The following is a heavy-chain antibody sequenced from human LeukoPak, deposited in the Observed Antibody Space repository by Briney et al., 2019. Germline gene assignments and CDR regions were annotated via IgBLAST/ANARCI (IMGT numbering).Heavy chain of an antibody. D-gene: IGHD3-3*01. J-gene: IGHJ4*02. V-gene: IGHV1-69*05. CDR3: ARGGNLTYYDFWSGYSYYFDY. CDR2: IIPIFGTA. Sequence: SVKVSCKASGGTFSSYAISWVRQAPGQGLEWMGGIIPIFGTANYAQKFQGRVTITTDESTSTAYMELSSLRSEDTAVYYCARGGNLTYYDFWSGYSYYFDYWGQGTLVTVSS. CDR1: GGTFSSYA.